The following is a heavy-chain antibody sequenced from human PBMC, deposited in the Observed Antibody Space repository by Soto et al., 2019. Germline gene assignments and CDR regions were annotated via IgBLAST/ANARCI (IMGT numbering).Heavy chain of an antibody. CDR3: ARDLAAADY. D-gene: IGHD6-13*01. CDR1: GYIFINYY. V-gene: IGHV1-46*01. CDR2: INPNGGST. Sequence: QVHLVQSGAEVKKPGASVKVSCKASGYIFINYYIHWVRQAPGQVLEWIGIINPNGGSTNYAQKFRGQVTIARDTSTSTVYMDLSSLRSDDTAVDYCARDLAAADYWGQGTLVTVSS. J-gene: IGHJ4*02.